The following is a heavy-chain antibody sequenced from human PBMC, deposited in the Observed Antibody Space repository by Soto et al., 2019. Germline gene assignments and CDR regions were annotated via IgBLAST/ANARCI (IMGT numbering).Heavy chain of an antibody. J-gene: IGHJ6*02. D-gene: IGHD6-6*01. V-gene: IGHV3-13*01. CDR3: ARQGRIAANDNYYYGMDV. CDR2: IGTAGDT. Sequence: RGSLILSCASSGFTFSIYDMHWVRQATGKGLEWVSAIGTAGDTYYPGSVKGRFTISRENAKNSLYLQMNSLRAGDTAVYYCARQGRIAANDNYYYGMDVWGQGTTVTVSS. CDR1: GFTFSIYD.